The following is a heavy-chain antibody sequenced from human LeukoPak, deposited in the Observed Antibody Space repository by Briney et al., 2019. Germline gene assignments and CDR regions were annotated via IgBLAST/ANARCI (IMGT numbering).Heavy chain of an antibody. J-gene: IGHJ4*02. CDR1: GFTCSTYV. V-gene: IGHV3-23*01. CDR3: AKDLEMDIVATTLCYFDY. D-gene: IGHD5-12*01. CDR2: ILHNGDST. Sequence: GGSLRLSCAASGFTCSTYVMSWVRQAPGKGLEWLSLILHNGDSTYYADSVKGRFTISRDNSKNTLYLQMNSLRAEDTAVYYCAKDLEMDIVATTLCYFDYWGQGTLVTVSS.